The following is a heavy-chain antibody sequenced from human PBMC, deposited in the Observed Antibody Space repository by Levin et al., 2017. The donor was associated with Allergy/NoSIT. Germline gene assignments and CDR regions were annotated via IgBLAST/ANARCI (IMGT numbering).Heavy chain of an antibody. CDR2: ISSSGSTI. D-gene: IGHD3-3*01. Sequence: GGSLRLSCAASGFTFSSYEMNWVRQAPGKGLEWVSYISSSGSTIYYADSVKGRFTISRDNAKNSLYLQMNSLSAEDTSVYYCARQLGNFWSGYNYFDYWGQGTLVTVSS. CDR3: ARQLGNFWSGYNYFDY. V-gene: IGHV3-48*03. CDR1: GFTFSSYE. J-gene: IGHJ4*02.